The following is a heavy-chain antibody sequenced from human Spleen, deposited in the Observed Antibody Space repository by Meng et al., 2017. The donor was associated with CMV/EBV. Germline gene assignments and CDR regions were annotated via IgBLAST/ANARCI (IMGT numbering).Heavy chain of an antibody. D-gene: IGHD4-17*01. CDR1: GGTFSSYA. CDR3: AGTTARDWYFDL. V-gene: IGHV1-69*05. CDR2: IIPIFGTA. J-gene: IGHJ2*01. Sequence: CKDSGGTFSSYAISWVRQAPGQGLEWMGGIIPIFGTANYAQKFQGRVTITTDESTSTAYMELSSLRSEDTAVYYCAGTTARDWYFDLWGRGTLVTVSS.